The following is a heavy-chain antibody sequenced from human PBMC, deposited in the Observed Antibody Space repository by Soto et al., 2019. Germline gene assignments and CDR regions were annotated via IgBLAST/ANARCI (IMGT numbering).Heavy chain of an antibody. CDR2: INHSGST. CDR3: AGGDPLDNWFEP. Sequence: SGALSLTSAVHGGSFSGYHWSWIRQPPGKGLEWIGEINHSGSTNYNPSLKSRVTISVDTSKNQFSLKLSSVTAGDTAVYYCAGGDPLDNWFEPRGRGTLVTVSS. CDR1: GGSFSGYH. V-gene: IGHV4-34*01. J-gene: IGHJ5*02.